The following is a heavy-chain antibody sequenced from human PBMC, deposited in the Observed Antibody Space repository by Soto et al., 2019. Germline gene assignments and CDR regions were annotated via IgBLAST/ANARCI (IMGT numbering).Heavy chain of an antibody. CDR1: GCTFSSYA. Sequence: SVKVSCKASGCTFSSYAISCVRQAPGQGLEWMGGIIPIFGTANYAQKFQGRVTITADESTGTAYMELSSLRSEDTAVYYCARDNCSGGSCYQNYYYYGMDVRGQGTTVTVSS. CDR2: IIPIFGTA. CDR3: ARDNCSGGSCYQNYYYYGMDV. D-gene: IGHD2-15*01. J-gene: IGHJ6*02. V-gene: IGHV1-69*13.